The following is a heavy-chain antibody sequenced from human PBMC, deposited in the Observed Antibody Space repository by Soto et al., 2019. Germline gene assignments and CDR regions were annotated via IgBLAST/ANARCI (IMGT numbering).Heavy chain of an antibody. CDR1: GGSISSSY. V-gene: IGHV4-59*08. CDR3: ARRYGSASDY. CDR2: IYYSGST. J-gene: IGHJ4*02. Sequence: SETLSLTCTVSGGSISSSYWSWIRQPPGKGLEWIGYIYYSGSTNYNPSLKSRVTISVDTSKNQFSLKLSSVTAADTAVYYCARRYGSASDYWGQGTLVSVSS. D-gene: IGHD1-26*01.